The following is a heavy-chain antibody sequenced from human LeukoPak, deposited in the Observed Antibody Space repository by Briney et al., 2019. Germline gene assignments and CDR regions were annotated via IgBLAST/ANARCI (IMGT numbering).Heavy chain of an antibody. CDR3: ARAGVLRSLRY. V-gene: IGHV4-34*01. D-gene: IGHD3-3*01. CDR1: DGSFSLYY. Sequence: SETLPLNCAGLDGSFSLYYWSGIREPPGKGLEWIGEINHSGCHNYNPSLKSRVTISVDTSKNQFSLKLSSVTAADTAVYYCARAGVLRSLRYWGQGTLVTVSS. J-gene: IGHJ4*02. CDR2: INHSGCH.